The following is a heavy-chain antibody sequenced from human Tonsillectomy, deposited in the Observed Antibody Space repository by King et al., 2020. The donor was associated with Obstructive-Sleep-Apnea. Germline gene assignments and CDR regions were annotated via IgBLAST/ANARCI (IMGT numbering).Heavy chain of an antibody. Sequence: QLVQSGGGLVKPGGSLRLSGAASGFTFSNAWMSWVRQAPGKGLEWVGRIKSKTDGGTTDYAAPVKGRFTISRDDSKNTLYLQMNSLKTEDTAVYYCTSRTSIVVVVAATDIWGQGTMVTVSS. CDR3: TSRTSIVVVVAATDI. CDR2: IKSKTDGGTT. J-gene: IGHJ3*02. CDR1: GFTFSNAW. V-gene: IGHV3-15*01. D-gene: IGHD2-15*01.